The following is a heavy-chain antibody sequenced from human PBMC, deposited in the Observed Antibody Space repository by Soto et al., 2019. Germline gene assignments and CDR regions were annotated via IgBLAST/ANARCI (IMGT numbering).Heavy chain of an antibody. Sequence: PGGSLRLSCAASGFTFSNYAMGWVRQAPGKGLEWVSSISGSGGTTYYADSVKGRFTISRDNSKNTLYLQMNSLRADDTAVYYCAKRPFYDTSTYYYDNWGQGTLVTVSS. CDR2: ISGSGGTT. V-gene: IGHV3-23*01. CDR3: AKRPFYDTSTYYYDN. J-gene: IGHJ4*02. CDR1: GFTFSNYA. D-gene: IGHD3-22*01.